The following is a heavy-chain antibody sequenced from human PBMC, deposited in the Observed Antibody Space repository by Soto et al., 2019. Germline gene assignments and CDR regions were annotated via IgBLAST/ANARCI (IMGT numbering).Heavy chain of an antibody. V-gene: IGHV3-23*01. D-gene: IGHD2-15*01. CDR2: ISGSGGST. J-gene: IGHJ4*02. Sequence: EVQLLESGGGLVQPGGSLRLSCAASGFTFSSYAMSWVRQAPGKGLEWVAGISGSGGSTYYADSVKGRFTISRDNSKNTLSLQMTSLRDEDTAVYYLAKDGRSVVVVVATKYYFDYWGQETLLTLSP. CDR1: GFTFSSYA. CDR3: AKDGRSVVVVVATKYYFDY.